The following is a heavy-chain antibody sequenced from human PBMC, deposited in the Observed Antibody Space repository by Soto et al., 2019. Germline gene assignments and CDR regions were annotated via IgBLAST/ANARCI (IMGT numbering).Heavy chain of an antibody. D-gene: IGHD1-1*01. V-gene: IGHV4-59*01. J-gene: IGHJ5*02. CDR1: GGSISSYY. CDR3: ARGGRNWNDYNWFDP. Sequence: SETLSLTCTVSGGSISSYYWSWIRQPPGKGLEWIGYIYYSGSTNYNPSLKSRVTISVDTSKNQFSLKLSSVTAADTAVYYCARGGRNWNDYNWFDPWGQGTLVTVSS. CDR2: IYYSGST.